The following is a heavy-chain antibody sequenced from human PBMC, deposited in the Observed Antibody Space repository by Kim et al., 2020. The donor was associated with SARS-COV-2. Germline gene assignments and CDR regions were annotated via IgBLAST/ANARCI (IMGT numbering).Heavy chain of an antibody. CDR2: IYYSGST. J-gene: IGHJ3*02. CDR3: ARVFGDWGAFDI. Sequence: SETLSLTCTVSGGSISSGDYYWSWIRQPPGKGLEWIGYIYYSGSTYYNPSLESRVTISVDTSKNQFSLKLSSVTAADTAVYYCARVFGDWGAFDIWGQGTMVTVSS. D-gene: IGHD2-21*02. CDR1: GGSISSGDYY. V-gene: IGHV4-30-4*01.